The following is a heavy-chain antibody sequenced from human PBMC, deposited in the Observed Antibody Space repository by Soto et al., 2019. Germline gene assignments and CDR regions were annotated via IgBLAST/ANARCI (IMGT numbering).Heavy chain of an antibody. J-gene: IGHJ6*02. Sequence: GGSLRLSCAASGFTFDDYTMHWVRQAPGKGLEWVSLISWDGGSTYYADSVKGRFTISRDNSKNSLYLQMNSLRTEDTALYYCAKDGGNPINRYYYYGMDVWGQGTTVTVSS. CDR1: GFTFDDYT. D-gene: IGHD2-15*01. CDR3: AKDGGNPINRYYYYGMDV. V-gene: IGHV3-43*01. CDR2: ISWDGGST.